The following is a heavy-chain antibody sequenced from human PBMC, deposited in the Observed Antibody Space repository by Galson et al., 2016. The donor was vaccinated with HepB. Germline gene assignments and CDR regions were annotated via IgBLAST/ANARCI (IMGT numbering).Heavy chain of an antibody. J-gene: IGHJ4*02. CDR3: AGDASGSYWWQF. CDR1: GFTFSDHY. V-gene: IGHV3-72*01. CDR2: SRNNAYSYTT. Sequence: SLRLSCAASGFTFSDHYMDWVRQAPGKGLEWVGRSRNNAYSYTTEYAASVRGRFTISRDESEDSVYQQMNSRKTEDTAVYYCAGDASGSYWWQFWGQGTLVTVSS. D-gene: IGHD3-10*01.